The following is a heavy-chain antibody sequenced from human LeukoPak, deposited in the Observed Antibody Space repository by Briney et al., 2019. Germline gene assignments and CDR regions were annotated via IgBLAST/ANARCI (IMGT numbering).Heavy chain of an antibody. J-gene: IGHJ5*02. V-gene: IGHV6-1*01. CDR1: GDSVSSNSAA. CDR2: TCYRSKWYN. Sequence: SQTLSLTCAISGDSVSSNSAAWNWIRQSPSRGLEWLGRTCYRSKWYNDYAVSVKSRITINPDTSKNQFSLQLNSVTPEDTAVYYCARIRLGYCSSTSCPGGSWFDPWGQGTLVTVSS. CDR3: ARIRLGYCSSTSCPGGSWFDP. D-gene: IGHD2-2*01.